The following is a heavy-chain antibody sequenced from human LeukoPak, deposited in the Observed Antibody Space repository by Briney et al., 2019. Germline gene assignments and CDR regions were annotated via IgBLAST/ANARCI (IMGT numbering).Heavy chain of an antibody. V-gene: IGHV4-31*03. CDR3: ARDRARYCSSTSCYPADYYYYGMDV. Sequence: SETLSLTCTVSGGSISSGGYYWSWIRQHPGKGLEWIGYIYYSGSTYYNPSLKSRVTISVDTSKNQFSLKLSSVTAADTAVYYCARDRARYCSSTSCYPADYYYYGMDVWGQGTTVTVSS. J-gene: IGHJ6*02. CDR1: GGSISSGGYY. D-gene: IGHD2-2*01. CDR2: IYYSGST.